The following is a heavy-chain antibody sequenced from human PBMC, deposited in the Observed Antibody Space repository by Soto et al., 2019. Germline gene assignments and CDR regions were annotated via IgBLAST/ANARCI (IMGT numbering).Heavy chain of an antibody. CDR3: AKEVSSSWYPYHHDY. CDR1: GFTFSSYV. CDR2: VSGSGGST. J-gene: IGHJ4*02. D-gene: IGHD6-13*01. Sequence: EVQLLESGGGLVQPGGSLRLSCAASGFTFSSYVMNWVRQAPGKGLEWVAGVSGSGGSTYYSDSVKGRFTISRDNSKNTLYLQMNSRRAEDTAEYYGAKEVSSSWYPYHHDYWGQGTLVTVSS. V-gene: IGHV3-23*01.